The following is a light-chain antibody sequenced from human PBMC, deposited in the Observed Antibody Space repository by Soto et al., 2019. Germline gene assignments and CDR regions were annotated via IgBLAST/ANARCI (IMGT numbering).Light chain of an antibody. CDR3: SSYAGSDNLV. Sequence: QSVLTQPPSASGSPGQSVTVSCTGTSSDVGGYNYVSWYHQHPGKAPKLMIYEVSKRPSGVPDRFSGDKSGNTASLTVSGLQAEDEAEYYCSSYAGSDNLVFGGGTKLTVL. J-gene: IGLJ3*02. CDR1: SSDVGGYNY. V-gene: IGLV2-8*01. CDR2: EVS.